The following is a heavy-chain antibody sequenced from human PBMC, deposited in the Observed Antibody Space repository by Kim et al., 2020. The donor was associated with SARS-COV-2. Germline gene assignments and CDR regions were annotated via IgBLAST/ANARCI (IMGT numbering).Heavy chain of an antibody. D-gene: IGHD2-2*01. J-gene: IGHJ3*02. CDR1: GFTFSSYG. CDR3: AKDGARYQLLQGAFDI. CDR2: ISYDGSNK. V-gene: IGHV3-30*18. Sequence: GGSLRLSCAASGFTFSSYGMHWVRQAPGKGLEWVAVISYDGSNKYYADSVKGRFTISRDNSKNTLYLQMNSLRAEDTAVYYCAKDGARYQLLQGAFDIWGQGTMVTVSS.